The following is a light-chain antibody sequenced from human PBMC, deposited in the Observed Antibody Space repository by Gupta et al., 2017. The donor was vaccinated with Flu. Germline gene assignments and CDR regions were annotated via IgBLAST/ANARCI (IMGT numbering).Light chain of an antibody. CDR2: WAS. J-gene: IGKJ4*01. Sequence: DIVMTQSPQSLAVSLGEEATINCKSSQTILHSSNNKNYLAWYQQKAGQAPKLLIYWASTRDSGVPDRFNGGRSGTEFTLTINSLQAEDVAVYYCEQEDNLPITFGRGTKVDI. CDR3: EQEDNLPIT. V-gene: IGKV4-1*01. CDR1: QTILHSSNNKNY.